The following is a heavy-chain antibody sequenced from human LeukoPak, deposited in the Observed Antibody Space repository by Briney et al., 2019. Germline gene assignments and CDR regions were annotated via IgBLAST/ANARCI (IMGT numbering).Heavy chain of an antibody. CDR2: INPNSGGT. V-gene: IGHV1-2*02. CDR1: GYTFTGYY. Sequence: ASVKVSCKASGYTFTGYYMHCVRQAPGQGLEWMGWINPNSGGTNYAQKFQGRVTMTRDTSISTAYMELSRLRSDDTAVYYCAQTGLLKGSWFGPWGQGTLVTVSS. D-gene: IGHD2-21*02. CDR3: AQTGLLKGSWFGP. J-gene: IGHJ5*02.